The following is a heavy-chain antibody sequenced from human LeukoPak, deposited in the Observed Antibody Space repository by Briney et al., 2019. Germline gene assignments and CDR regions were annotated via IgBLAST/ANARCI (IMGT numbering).Heavy chain of an antibody. V-gene: IGHV3-30*02. J-gene: IGHJ6*03. CDR3: AKEGSDCSSTSCYWGEDYYYYMDV. Sequence: GGSLRPSCAASGFTFSSYGVHWVRQAPGKGLEWVAFILYDGSNKYYADSVKGRFTISRDNSKNTLYLQMNSLRAEDTAVYYCAKEGSDCSSTSCYWGEDYYYYMDVWGKGTTVTVSS. D-gene: IGHD2-2*01. CDR1: GFTFSSYG. CDR2: ILYDGSNK.